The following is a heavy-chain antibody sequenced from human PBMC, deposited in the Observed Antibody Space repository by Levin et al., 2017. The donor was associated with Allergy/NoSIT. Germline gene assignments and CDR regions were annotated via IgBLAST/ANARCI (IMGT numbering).Heavy chain of an antibody. J-gene: IGHJ5*02. D-gene: IGHD6-13*01. Sequence: SETLSLTCAISGDSVSSNSAAWNWIRQSPSRGLEWLGRTYYRSKWYNDYAVSVKSRITINPDTSKNQFSLQLNSVTPEDTAVYYCARVLECIAAAGVCPNWFDPWGQGTLVTVSS. CDR1: GDSVSSNSAA. V-gene: IGHV6-1*01. CDR3: ARVLECIAAAGVCPNWFDP. CDR2: TYYRSKWYN.